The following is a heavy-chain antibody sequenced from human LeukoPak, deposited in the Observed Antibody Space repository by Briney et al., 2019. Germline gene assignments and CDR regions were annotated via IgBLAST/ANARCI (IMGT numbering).Heavy chain of an antibody. CDR2: ISWNSGSI. D-gene: IGHD6-13*01. V-gene: IGHV3-9*01. CDR3: AKQTTSGIAAARGWHAFDI. CDR1: GFTFDDYA. J-gene: IGHJ3*02. Sequence: GGSLRLSCAASGFTFDDYAMHWVRQAPGKGLEWVSGISWNSGSIGYADSVKGRFTISRDNAKDSLYLQMNSLRAEDTALYYCAKQTTSGIAAARGWHAFDIWGQGTMVTVSS.